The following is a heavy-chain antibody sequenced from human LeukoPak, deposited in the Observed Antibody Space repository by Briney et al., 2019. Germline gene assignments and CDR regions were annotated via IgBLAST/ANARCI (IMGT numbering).Heavy chain of an antibody. J-gene: IGHJ4*02. V-gene: IGHV1-8*01. CDR3: ARGHYDSSGYYYVFDY. D-gene: IGHD3-22*01. CDR2: MNPNSGNT. Sequence: ASVKVSCKASGYTFTTYDINWVRQATGQGLEWMGWMNPNSGNTGYAQKFQGRVTMTRNTSISTAYMELSSLRSEDTALYYCARGHYDSSGYYYVFDYWGQGTLVTVSS. CDR1: GYTFTTYD.